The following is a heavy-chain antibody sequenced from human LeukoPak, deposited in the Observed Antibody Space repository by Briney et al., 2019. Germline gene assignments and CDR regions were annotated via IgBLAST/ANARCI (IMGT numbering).Heavy chain of an antibody. V-gene: IGHV3-48*03. J-gene: IGHJ4*02. CDR2: ISTSGTII. CDR3: ARGGLVGDN. CDR1: GFSLSTSE. Sequence: GGSLRLSCVASGFSLSTSEMNWVRQAPGERLEWISYISTSGTIIYYADSVKGRFTISRDNAKNTLFLQMNSLRAEDTAVYYCARGGLVGDNWGQGTLVTVSS. D-gene: IGHD1-26*01.